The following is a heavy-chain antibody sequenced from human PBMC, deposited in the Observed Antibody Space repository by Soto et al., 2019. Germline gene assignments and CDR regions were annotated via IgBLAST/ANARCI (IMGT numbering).Heavy chain of an antibody. D-gene: IGHD6-6*01. J-gene: IGHJ6*03. CDR1: GGSFSGYY. CDR3: ARGRSIAARPGYYYYMDV. Sequence: QVQLQQWGAGLLKPSETLSLTCAVYGGSFSGYYWSWIRQPPGKGLEWMGEINHSGSTNYNPSLKSRVTISVDTSKNQFALKLSYVAAADTAVYYCARGRSIAARPGYYYYMDVWGKGTTVTVSS. V-gene: IGHV4-34*01. CDR2: INHSGST.